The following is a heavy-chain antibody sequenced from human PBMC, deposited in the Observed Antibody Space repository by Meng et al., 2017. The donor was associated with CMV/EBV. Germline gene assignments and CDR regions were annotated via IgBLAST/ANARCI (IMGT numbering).Heavy chain of an antibody. Sequence: ASVKVSCKASGYTFTSYDINWVRQAPGQGLEWMGWINPNSGGTNYAQKFQGRVTMTRDTSISTAYMELSRLRSDDTAVYYCARELGSYDAFDIWGQGTMVTVSS. CDR2: INPNSGGT. V-gene: IGHV1-2*02. D-gene: IGHD3-10*01. CDR1: GYTFTSYD. J-gene: IGHJ3*02. CDR3: ARELGSYDAFDI.